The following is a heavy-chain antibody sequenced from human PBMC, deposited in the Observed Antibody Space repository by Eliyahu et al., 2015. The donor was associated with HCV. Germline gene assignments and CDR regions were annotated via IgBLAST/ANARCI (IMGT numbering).Heavy chain of an antibody. J-gene: IGHJ4*02. V-gene: IGHV4-59*01. CDR1: GGSISSYY. CDR3: ARGAAAGEKPEI. CDR2: IYYSGST. D-gene: IGHD6-13*01. Sequence: QVQLQESGPGLVKPSETLSLTCTVSGGSISSYYWSWIRQPPGKGLEWIGYIYYSGSTNYNPSLKSRVTISVDTSKNQFSLKLSSVTAADTAVYYCARGAAAGEKPEIWGQGTLVTVSS.